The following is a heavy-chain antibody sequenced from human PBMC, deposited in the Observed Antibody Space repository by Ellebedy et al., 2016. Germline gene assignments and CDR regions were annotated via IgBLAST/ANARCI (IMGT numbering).Heavy chain of an antibody. CDR1: GYTFTGYY. V-gene: IGHV1-2*04. CDR3: ARGTPLGYCSGGSCYYDAFDI. D-gene: IGHD2-15*01. J-gene: IGHJ3*02. CDR2: INPNSGGT. Sequence: ASVKVSCKASGYTFTGYYMHWVRQAPGQGLEWMGWINPNSGGTNYAQKFQGWVTMTRDTSISTAYMELSRLRSDDTAVYYCARGTPLGYCSGGSCYYDAFDIWGQGTMVTVSS.